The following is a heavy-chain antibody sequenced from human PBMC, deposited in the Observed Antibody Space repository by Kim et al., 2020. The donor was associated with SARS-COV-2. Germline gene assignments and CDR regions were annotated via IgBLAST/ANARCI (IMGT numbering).Heavy chain of an antibody. Sequence: GDSVKGRFTISRDNARNSLYLQMTSLTAEDTAVYYCVTDGDFGKFDYWGQGTLVTVSS. J-gene: IGHJ4*02. CDR3: VTDGDFGKFDY. V-gene: IGHV3-7*01. D-gene: IGHD2-21*02.